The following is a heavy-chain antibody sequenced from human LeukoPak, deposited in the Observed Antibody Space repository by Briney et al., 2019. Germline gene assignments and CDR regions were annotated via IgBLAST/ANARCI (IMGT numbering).Heavy chain of an antibody. Sequence: SETLSLTCTVSGGSVSGGSAYWSWIRQPPGKGLEWIGYIYYTGSTNYNPSLKSRVTISVDTSKNQFSLSLSSVTAADTAVYYCARVFSGSEIYVFDYWGQGTLVTASS. J-gene: IGHJ4*02. CDR1: GGSVSGGSAY. D-gene: IGHD3-10*01. CDR2: IYYTGST. CDR3: ARVFSGSEIYVFDY. V-gene: IGHV4-61*01.